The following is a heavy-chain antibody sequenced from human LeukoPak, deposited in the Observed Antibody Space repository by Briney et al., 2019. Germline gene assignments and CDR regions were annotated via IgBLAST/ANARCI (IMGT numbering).Heavy chain of an antibody. V-gene: IGHV1-18*04. CDR1: GYIFPNYD. Sequence: ASVKVSCKASGYIFPNYDFSWVRQAPGQGLEWMGWISADYHNTKCAQKFQDRVTMTDDRSTSTVYMEQRSLRSDDTAVYYCAGGRRGYSGYDGEGFDYGCQGTLVTVS. CDR3: AGGRRGYSGYDGEGFDY. CDR2: ISADYHNT. J-gene: IGHJ4*02. D-gene: IGHD5-12*01.